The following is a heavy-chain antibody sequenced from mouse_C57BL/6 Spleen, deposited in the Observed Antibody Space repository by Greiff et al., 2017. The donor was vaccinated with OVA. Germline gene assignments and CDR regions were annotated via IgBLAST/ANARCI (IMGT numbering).Heavy chain of an antibody. CDR1: GYTFTNYW. CDR2: IYPGGGYT. J-gene: IGHJ4*01. Sequence: QVQLQQSGAELVRPGTSVKMSCKASGYTFTNYWIGWAKQRPGHGLEWIGDIYPGGGYTNYNEKFKGKATLTAAKSSSTAYMQFSSLTSEDSAIYYVARSDYYGNYPDAMDYWGQGTSVTVSS. D-gene: IGHD2-1*01. V-gene: IGHV1-63*01. CDR3: ARSDYYGNYPDAMDY.